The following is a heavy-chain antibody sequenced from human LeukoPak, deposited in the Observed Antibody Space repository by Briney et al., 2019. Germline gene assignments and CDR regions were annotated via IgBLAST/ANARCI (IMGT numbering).Heavy chain of an antibody. CDR2: IYYSGST. J-gene: IGHJ4*02. V-gene: IGHV4-39*01. CDR3: ASLQGEYDSSGYY. D-gene: IGHD3-22*01. Sequence: MPSETLSLTCTVSGGSISSSSYYWGWIRQPPGKGLEWIGSIYYSGSTYYNPSLKSRVTISVDTSKNQFSLKLSSVTAADTAVYYCASLQGEYDSSGYYWGQGTLVTVSS. CDR1: GGSISSSSYY.